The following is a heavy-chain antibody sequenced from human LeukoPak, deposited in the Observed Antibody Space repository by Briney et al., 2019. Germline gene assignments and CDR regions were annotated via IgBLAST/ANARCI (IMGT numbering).Heavy chain of an antibody. CDR3: ARDPLGTRPGFDY. CDR1: GFTFSSYA. D-gene: IGHD1-1*01. CDR2: ISYDGSNK. Sequence: GGSLRLSCAASGFTFSSYAMHWVRQAPGKGLEWVAVISYDGSNKYYADSVKGRFTISRDNSKNTLCLQMNSLRAEDAAVYYCARDPLGTRPGFDYWGQGTLVTVSS. V-gene: IGHV3-30*04. J-gene: IGHJ4*02.